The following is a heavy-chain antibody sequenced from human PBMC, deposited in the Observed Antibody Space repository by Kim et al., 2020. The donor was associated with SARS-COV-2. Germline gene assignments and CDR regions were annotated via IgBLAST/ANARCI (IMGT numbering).Heavy chain of an antibody. CDR1: GGSISSGSYY. V-gene: IGHV4-61*02. CDR3: AGAAINYYYYGMDV. J-gene: IGHJ6*02. Sequence: SETLSLTCTVSGGSISSGSYYWSWIRQPAGKGLEWIGRIYTSGSTNYNPSLKSRVTISVDTSKNQFALKLSSVTAADTAVYYCAGAAINYYYYGMDVLGQGFTVTDSS. CDR2: IYTSGST.